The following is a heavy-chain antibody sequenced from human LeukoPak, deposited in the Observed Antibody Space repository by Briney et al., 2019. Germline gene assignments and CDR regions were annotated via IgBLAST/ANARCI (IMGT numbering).Heavy chain of an antibody. J-gene: IGHJ6*02. CDR1: GFTFDDYA. CDR3: AKDTSITMVPYYGMDV. Sequence: GGSLRLSCAASGFTFDDYAMHWVRQAPGKGLEWVSGISWNSGSIGYADSVKGRFTISRDNAKNSLYLQMNSLRAEDTALYYCAKDTSITMVPYYGMDVWGQGTTVTVSS. D-gene: IGHD3-10*01. V-gene: IGHV3-9*01. CDR2: ISWNSGSI.